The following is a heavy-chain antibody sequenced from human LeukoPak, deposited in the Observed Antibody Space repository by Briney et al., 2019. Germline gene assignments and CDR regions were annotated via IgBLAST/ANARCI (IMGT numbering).Heavy chain of an antibody. D-gene: IGHD2-15*01. CDR2: IYYSGST. V-gene: IGHV4-39*01. Sequence: SETLSLTCTVSGGSISSSSYYWGWIRQPPGKGLEWIGSIYYSGSTYYNPSLKSRVTISVDTSKNQFSLKLSSVTAADTAVYHCARLWWGYCSGGSCYYFDYWGQGTLVTVSS. CDR3: ARLWWGYCSGGSCYYFDY. CDR1: GGSISSSSYY. J-gene: IGHJ4*02.